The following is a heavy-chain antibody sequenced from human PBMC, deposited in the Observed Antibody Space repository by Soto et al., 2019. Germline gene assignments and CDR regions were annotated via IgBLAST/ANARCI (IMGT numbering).Heavy chain of an antibody. J-gene: IGHJ4*02. CDR3: ARLHDYPTRWDY. V-gene: IGHV4-39*01. D-gene: IGHD4-17*01. CDR2: IYYSGST. CDR1: GGSISSSSYY. Sequence: SETLSLTCTVSGGSISSSSYYWGWIRQPPGKGLEWIGSIYYSGSTYYNPSLKSRVTISVDTSKNQFSLKLSSVTAADTAVYYCARLHDYPTRWDYWGQGTLVTVSS.